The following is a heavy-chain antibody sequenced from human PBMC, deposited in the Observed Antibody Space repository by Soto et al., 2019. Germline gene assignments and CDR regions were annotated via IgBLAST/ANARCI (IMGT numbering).Heavy chain of an antibody. V-gene: IGHV4-59*01. Sequence: QVQLQESGPGLVKPSETLSLTCTVSGGSISSYYWSWIRQPPGKGLEWIGYIYYSGSTNYNPSLKSRVTISLDTSKNQFSLKLSAVTAADTAVYYCARVGTYYGSGSDPFDYWGQGTLVTVSS. CDR3: ARVGTYYGSGSDPFDY. J-gene: IGHJ4*02. CDR2: IYYSGST. CDR1: GGSISSYY. D-gene: IGHD3-10*01.